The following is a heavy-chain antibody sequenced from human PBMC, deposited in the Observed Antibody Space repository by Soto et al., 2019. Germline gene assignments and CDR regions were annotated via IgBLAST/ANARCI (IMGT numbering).Heavy chain of an antibody. D-gene: IGHD6-13*01. CDR3: AHSRITQQLALFDP. V-gene: IGHV2-5*02. CDR2: IYWDDDK. CDR1: GFSLSTSGVG. J-gene: IGHJ5*02. Sequence: SGPMLVNPTQTITLTCTFSGFSLSTSGVGVGWIRQPPGKALEWLALIYWDDDKRYSPSLKSRLTITKDTSKNQVVLTMTNMDPVDTATYYCAHSRITQQLALFDPWVQGTLVTVST.